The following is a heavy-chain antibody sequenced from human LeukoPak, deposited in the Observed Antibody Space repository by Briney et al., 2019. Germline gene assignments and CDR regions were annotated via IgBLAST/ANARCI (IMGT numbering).Heavy chain of an antibody. CDR2: INPTGGST. J-gene: IGHJ4*02. V-gene: IGHV1-46*01. Sequence: GASVKVSCKASGYTFSNYNVHWVRQAPGQGLERMGIINPTGGSTNYAQKFQGRVTMTRDMSTTTVYMDLSSLKSEDTAVYYCARAGSSGDYQAGSFEYWGQGTLVTVSS. CDR3: ARAGSSGDYQAGSFEY. CDR1: GYTFSNYN. D-gene: IGHD1-26*01.